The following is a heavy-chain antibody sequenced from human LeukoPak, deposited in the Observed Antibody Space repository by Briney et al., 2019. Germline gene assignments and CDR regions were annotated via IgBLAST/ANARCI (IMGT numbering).Heavy chain of an antibody. V-gene: IGHV3-30*03. J-gene: IGHJ4*02. Sequence: GGSLRLSCAASGFTFSSYWMHWVRQAPGKGLEWVAVISYDGSNKYYADSVKGRFTISRDNSKNTLYLQMNSLRAEDTAVYYCGRGLEQHIPLEDWGQGTLVTVSS. CDR1: GFTFSSYW. CDR3: GRGLEQHIPLED. D-gene: IGHD1/OR15-1a*01. CDR2: ISYDGSNK.